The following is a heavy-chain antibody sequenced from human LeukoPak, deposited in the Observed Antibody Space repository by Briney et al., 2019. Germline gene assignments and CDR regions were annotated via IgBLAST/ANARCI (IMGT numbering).Heavy chain of an antibody. CDR2: IYNSGTT. CDR3: ARGTTMLRRPIHY. D-gene: IGHD3-10*01. Sequence: KPSETLTLTCTVSGGSISSYHWSWIRQPPGKGLEWIGYIYNSGTTNYNPSLKSRVTISGDTSKNQFSLKLSSVTAADTAVYYCARGTTMLRRPIHYWGQGTMVTVSS. CDR1: GGSISSYH. V-gene: IGHV4-59*08. J-gene: IGHJ4*02.